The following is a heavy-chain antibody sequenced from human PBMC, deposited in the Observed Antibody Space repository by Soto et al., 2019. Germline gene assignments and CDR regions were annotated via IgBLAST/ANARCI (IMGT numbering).Heavy chain of an antibody. D-gene: IGHD1-7*01. Sequence: GGSLRLSCTASGFTFGDYAMSWFRQAPGKGLEWVGFIRSKAYGGTTEYAASVKGRFTISRDDSKSIAYLQMNSLKTEDTAVYYCTRVNGNWNYAPYYYYYMDVWGKGTTVTVSS. J-gene: IGHJ6*03. CDR3: TRVNGNWNYAPYYYYYMDV. CDR2: IRSKAYGGTT. CDR1: GFTFGDYA. V-gene: IGHV3-49*03.